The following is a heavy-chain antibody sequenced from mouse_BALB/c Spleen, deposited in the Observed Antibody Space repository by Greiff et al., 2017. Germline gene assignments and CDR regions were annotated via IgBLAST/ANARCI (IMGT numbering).Heavy chain of an antibody. V-gene: IGHV5-17*02. CDR2: ISSSSSTI. J-gene: IGHJ3*01. Sequence: EVMLVESGGGLVQPGGSRKLSCAASGFTFSSFGMHWVRQAPEKGLEWVAYISSSSSTIYYADTVKGRFTISRDNPKNTLFLQMTSLRSEDTAMYYCARSPYGSSLAWFAYWGQGTLVTVSA. CDR1: GFTFSSFG. CDR3: ARSPYGSSLAWFAY. D-gene: IGHD1-1*01.